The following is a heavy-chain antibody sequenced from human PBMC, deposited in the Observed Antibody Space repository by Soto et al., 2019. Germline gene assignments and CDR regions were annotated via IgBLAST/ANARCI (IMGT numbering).Heavy chain of an antibody. CDR2: IYHSGST. CDR1: GGSISSGGYS. Sequence: PSETLSLTCAVSGGSISSGGYSWSWIRQPPGKGLEWIGYIYHSGSTYYNPSLKSRVTISVDTSKNQFSLKVNSVSAADTAVFYCARGREEDYLFAGIDSWGQGTLVTVSS. CDR3: ARGREEDYLFAGIDS. J-gene: IGHJ4*02. V-gene: IGHV4-30-2*01. D-gene: IGHD3-10*01.